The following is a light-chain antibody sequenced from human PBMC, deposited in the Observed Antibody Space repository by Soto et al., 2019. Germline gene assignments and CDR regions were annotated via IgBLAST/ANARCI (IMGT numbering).Light chain of an antibody. CDR2: KAS. Sequence: DIQMTQFPSTLSASVGDSVTITCRASQSIRSWLAWYQQKPGKAPRLLIYKASTLESGVPSRFSCSVSGTEFTLTISSLQPDDFAAYYCQEYSDLWTFGQGTKVVIK. CDR3: QEYSDLWT. J-gene: IGKJ1*01. CDR1: QSIRSW. V-gene: IGKV1-5*03.